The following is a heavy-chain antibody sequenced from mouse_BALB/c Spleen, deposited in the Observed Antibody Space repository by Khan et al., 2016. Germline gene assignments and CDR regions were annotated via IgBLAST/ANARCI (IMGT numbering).Heavy chain of an antibody. V-gene: IGHV3-8*02. CDR2: ISYSGST. Sequence: EVQLQESGPSLVKPSQTLSLTCSVTGDSITSGYWNWIRKFPGNKLEYMGYISYSGSTYYNPSLKSRISIPRDTSKNQYYLQLNSVTTEDTSTYYCARYYGNYVSWVAYWGQGTLVTVSA. J-gene: IGHJ3*01. D-gene: IGHD2-1*01. CDR1: GDSITSGY. CDR3: ARYYGNYVSWVAY.